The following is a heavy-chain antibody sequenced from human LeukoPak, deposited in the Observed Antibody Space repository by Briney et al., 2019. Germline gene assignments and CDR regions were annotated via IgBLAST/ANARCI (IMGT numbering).Heavy chain of an antibody. CDR2: ISSSGNTL. CDR1: GFAFSSFE. CDR3: ARDANYYDSSAYYLRY. V-gene: IGHV3-48*03. Sequence: GGSLRLSCAASGFAFSSFEMNWVRQAPGKGREGVSYISSSGNTLYYADSVKGRFTISRDNSKNTLYLQMNSLRAEDTAVYYCARDANYYDSSAYYLRYWGQGTLVTVSS. D-gene: IGHD3-22*01. J-gene: IGHJ4*02.